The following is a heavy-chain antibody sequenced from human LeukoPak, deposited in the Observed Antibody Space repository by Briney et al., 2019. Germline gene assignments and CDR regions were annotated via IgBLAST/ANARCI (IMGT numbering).Heavy chain of an antibody. CDR2: IIPIFGTA. CDR1: GGTFSSYA. D-gene: IGHD6-6*01. CDR3: AREDSSSSLVDY. V-gene: IGHV1-69*13. Sequence: WASVKVSCKASGGTFSSYAISWVRQAPGQGLEWMGGIIPIFGTANYAQKFQGRVTITADESTSTAYMELSSLRSEDTAVYYCAREDSSSSLVDYWGQGTLVTVSS. J-gene: IGHJ4*02.